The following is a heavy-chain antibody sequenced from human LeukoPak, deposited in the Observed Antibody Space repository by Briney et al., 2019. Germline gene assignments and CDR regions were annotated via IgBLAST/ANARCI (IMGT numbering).Heavy chain of an antibody. CDR3: ARVRQDEGRWFGEFKSVFDY. Sequence: ASVKVSCKASGYTFTGYYMHWVRQAPGQGLEWKGWINPNSGGTNYAQKFQGRVTMTRDTSISTAYMELSRLRSDDTAVYYCARVRQDEGRWFGEFKSVFDYWGQGTLVTVSS. J-gene: IGHJ4*02. V-gene: IGHV1-2*02. D-gene: IGHD3-10*01. CDR1: GYTFTGYY. CDR2: INPNSGGT.